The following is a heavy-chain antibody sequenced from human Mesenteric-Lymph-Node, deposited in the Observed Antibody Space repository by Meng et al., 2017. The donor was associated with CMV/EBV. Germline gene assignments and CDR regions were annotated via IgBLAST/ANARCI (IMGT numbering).Heavy chain of an antibody. CDR2: IYYSGST. CDR1: GGSISSGGYY. J-gene: IGHJ5*02. Sequence: SETLSLTCTVSGGSISSGGYYWSWIRQHPGKGLEWIGYIYYSGSTYYNPSLKSRVTISVDTSKNQFSLKLSSVTAADTAVYYCARANDFWSGTTFGNWFDPWGQGTLVTVSS. D-gene: IGHD3-3*01. CDR3: ARANDFWSGTTFGNWFDP. V-gene: IGHV4-31*03.